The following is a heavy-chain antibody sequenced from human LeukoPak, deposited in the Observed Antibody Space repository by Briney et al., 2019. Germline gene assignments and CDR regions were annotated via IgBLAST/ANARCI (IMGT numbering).Heavy chain of an antibody. J-gene: IGHJ6*02. V-gene: IGHV3-11*01. Sequence: GGSLRLSCAASGFTFSDYFMTWIRQAPGKGLEWVSYISSSGNTIYYADSVKGRFTISRDNSKNTLYLQMNSLRAEDTAVYYCAKDRYCSSTSCSHYYYYGMDVWGQGTTVTVSS. D-gene: IGHD2-2*01. CDR1: GFTFSDYF. CDR2: ISSSGNTI. CDR3: AKDRYCSSTSCSHYYYYGMDV.